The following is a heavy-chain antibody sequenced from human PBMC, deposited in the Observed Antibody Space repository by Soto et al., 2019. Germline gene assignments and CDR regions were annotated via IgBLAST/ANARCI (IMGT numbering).Heavy chain of an antibody. Sequence: GGSLRVSCAASVFTFGSYSMHWVRQAPGKGLEWVSSISSSGDTYYADSLKGRLTISRDYAKNSLSLQMNSLRAEDKAVYYCAREETAWPLAYGLDVWGQGTTVTVSS. V-gene: IGHV3-21*01. CDR2: ISSSGDT. CDR1: VFTFGSYS. J-gene: IGHJ6*02. CDR3: AREETAWPLAYGLDV. D-gene: IGHD2-21*02.